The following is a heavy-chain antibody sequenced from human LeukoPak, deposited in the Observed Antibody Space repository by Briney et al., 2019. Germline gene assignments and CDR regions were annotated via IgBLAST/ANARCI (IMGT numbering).Heavy chain of an antibody. CDR2: IYYSGST. J-gene: IGHJ4*02. CDR3: ARTRDFWSGYPFDY. CDR1: GGSISSYY. D-gene: IGHD3-3*01. V-gene: IGHV4-59*01. Sequence: SETLSLTCTVSGGSISSYYWSWIRQPPGKGLEWIGYIYYSGSTNYNPSLKSRVTISVDTSKNQFSLKLSSVTAADTAVCYCARTRDFWSGYPFDYWGQGTLVTVSS.